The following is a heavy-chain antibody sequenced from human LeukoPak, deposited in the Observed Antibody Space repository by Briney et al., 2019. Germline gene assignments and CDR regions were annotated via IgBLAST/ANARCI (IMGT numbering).Heavy chain of an antibody. CDR1: GFTFNHFW. CDR2: IKKTGSET. Sequence: GGSLRLSCAASGFTFNHFWMSWIRQAPGKGLEWVAYIKKTGSETYYVDSVKGRFTITRDNTRNSLFLQMYSLRAEDTAVYFCAREDGYCSGGNCYSYFDSWGQGTLVTVSS. J-gene: IGHJ4*02. D-gene: IGHD2-15*01. CDR3: AREDGYCSGGNCYSYFDS. V-gene: IGHV3-7*01.